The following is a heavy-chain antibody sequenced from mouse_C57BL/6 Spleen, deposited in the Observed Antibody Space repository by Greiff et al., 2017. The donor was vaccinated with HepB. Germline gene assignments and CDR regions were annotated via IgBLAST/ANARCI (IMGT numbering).Heavy chain of an antibody. CDR2: IDPSDSYT. CDR3: AADLRSQPPGC. CDR1: GYTFTSYW. D-gene: IGHD6-1*01. J-gene: IGHJ2*01. V-gene: IGHV1-50*01. Sequence: VQLQQPGAELVKPGASVKLSCKASGYTFTSYWMQWVKQRPGQGLEWIGEIDPSDSYTNYNQKFKGKATLTVDTSSSTAYMQLSSLTSEDSAVYDCAADLRSQPPGCWAQLTPLSDSS.